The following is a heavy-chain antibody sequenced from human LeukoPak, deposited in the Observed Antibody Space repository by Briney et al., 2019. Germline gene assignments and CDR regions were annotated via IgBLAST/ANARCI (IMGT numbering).Heavy chain of an antibody. CDR3: ATNRGVRGAPDY. Sequence: PGGSLRLSCAASGFTFSGYAMSWVRQAPGKGLEWVSAISGSGGSTYYADSVKGRFTISRDNSKNTLYLQMNSLRAEDTAVYYCATNRGVRGAPDYWGQGTLVTVSS. D-gene: IGHD3-10*01. J-gene: IGHJ4*02. V-gene: IGHV3-23*01. CDR1: GFTFSGYA. CDR2: ISGSGGST.